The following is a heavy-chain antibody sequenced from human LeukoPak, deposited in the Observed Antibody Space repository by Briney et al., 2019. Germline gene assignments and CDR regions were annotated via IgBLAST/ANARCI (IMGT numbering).Heavy chain of an antibody. D-gene: IGHD5-12*01. V-gene: IGHV3-23*01. CDR3: AKDPYRASSGLVDY. J-gene: IGHJ4*02. CDR2: ISGSGGTT. Sequence: GGSLRLSCATSGFTLSNYAVSWVRQAPGKGLEWVSSISGSGGTTYYADSVKGRFTISRDNSKNTLYLQMNSLRAEDTAVYYCAKDPYRASSGLVDYWGQGTLVTVSS. CDR1: GFTLSNYA.